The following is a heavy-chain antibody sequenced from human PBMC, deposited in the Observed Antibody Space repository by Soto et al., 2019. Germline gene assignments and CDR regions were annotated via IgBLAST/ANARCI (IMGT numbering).Heavy chain of an antibody. V-gene: IGHV3-23*01. J-gene: IGHJ4*02. D-gene: IGHD3-3*01. Sequence: GGSLRLSCAASGFTFSSYAMSWVRQAPGKGLEWVSGISGSGDSTYYADSVKGRFTISRDNSKNTLYLQMNSLRAEDTAVYYCAKEARAWSGYYPLYYFDYWGQGTLVTVSS. CDR3: AKEARAWSGYYPLYYFDY. CDR1: GFTFSSYA. CDR2: ISGSGDST.